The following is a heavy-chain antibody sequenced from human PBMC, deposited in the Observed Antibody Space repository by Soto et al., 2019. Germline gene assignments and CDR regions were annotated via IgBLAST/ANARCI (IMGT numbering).Heavy chain of an antibody. V-gene: IGHV3-21*02. Sequence: EVQLVESGGALVKPGGSLRLSCAASGFTFTTYTMNWVRQAPGKGLEWVSSISGSSDNIYYADSVQGRFTISRDNAKTSLYLQMDSLRAEDTAVYYCARDFVVVPAAIGDYWGPGTLVTLSS. CDR1: GFTFTTYT. D-gene: IGHD2-2*01. CDR2: ISGSSDNI. CDR3: ARDFVVVPAAIGDY. J-gene: IGHJ4*02.